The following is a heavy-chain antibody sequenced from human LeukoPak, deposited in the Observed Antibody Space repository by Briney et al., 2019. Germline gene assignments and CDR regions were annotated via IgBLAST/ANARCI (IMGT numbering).Heavy chain of an antibody. CDR1: GYSFSGYW. CDR2: IYPDDSDT. CDR3: ARYSGASLSANWFDP. J-gene: IGHJ5*02. Sequence: GESLKISCKGSGYSFSGYWIGWVRQMPGKGLEWMGIIYPDDSDTRYSPSFQGQVTISADKSINTAYLHWSSLKASDTAMYYCARYSGASLSANWFDPWGQGTLVTVSS. V-gene: IGHV5-51*01. D-gene: IGHD1-26*01.